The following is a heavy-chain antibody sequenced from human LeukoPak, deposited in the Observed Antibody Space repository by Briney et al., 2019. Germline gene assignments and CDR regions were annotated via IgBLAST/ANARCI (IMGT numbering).Heavy chain of an antibody. J-gene: IGHJ6*02. Sequence: GRSLRLSCEASGFTFDAYTIHWVRQPPGKGLEWVSTISWNGAYIGYADSVKGRFTISRDNAKKSLYLQMNSLRGEDTVVYYCAKDIKTRGSGGGIYYGLDVWGQGTTVTVS. V-gene: IGHV3-9*01. D-gene: IGHD3-10*01. CDR2: ISWNGAYI. CDR3: AKDIKTRGSGGGIYYGLDV. CDR1: GFTFDAYT.